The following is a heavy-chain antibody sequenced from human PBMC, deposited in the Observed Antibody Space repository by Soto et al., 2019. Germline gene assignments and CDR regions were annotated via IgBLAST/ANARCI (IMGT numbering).Heavy chain of an antibody. J-gene: IGHJ4*02. CDR1: GYTFTSYG. Sequence: QVHLVQSGAEVKKPGASVKVSCKASGYTFTSYGITWVRHAPGQGLEWMGWISAHNGNTDYAQKLQGRVIVTRYTSPSTAYMELRSLRSDDTAVYYCARGRYGDYWGQGAPVTVSS. D-gene: IGHD1-1*01. CDR3: ARGRYGDY. V-gene: IGHV1-18*01. CDR2: ISAHNGNT.